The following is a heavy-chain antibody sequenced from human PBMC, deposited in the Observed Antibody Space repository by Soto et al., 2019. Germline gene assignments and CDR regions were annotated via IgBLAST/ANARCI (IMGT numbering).Heavy chain of an antibody. V-gene: IGHV4-4*07. Sequence: QVQLQESGPGLVKPSETLSLTCTVSGDSISSYYWSWIRQPAGKGLAWIGRIYTSGSTNSDPSLMSRDTMTVDTSMSQFSLKLNSVTAADTAVYDCARAVGASHGMDVWGQGTTVTVSS. CDR1: GDSISSYY. CDR2: IYTSGST. D-gene: IGHD1-26*01. J-gene: IGHJ6*02. CDR3: ARAVGASHGMDV.